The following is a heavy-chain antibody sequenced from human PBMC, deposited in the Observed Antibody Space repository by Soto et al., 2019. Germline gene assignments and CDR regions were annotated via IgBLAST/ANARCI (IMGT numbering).Heavy chain of an antibody. V-gene: IGHV3-72*01. J-gene: IGHJ6*02. CDR1: GFTFSDHY. CDR3: TRGGTASSSYYNPMDV. D-gene: IGHD6-6*01. Sequence: EVQLVESGGGLVQPGGSLRLSCAASGFTFSDHYMDWVRQAPGKGLEWVGRGRNKANSYTPEYAASVKGRFTISRDDSLNSLYLQMNSLKIEDTVVYFCTRGGTASSSYYNPMDVWGQGTTVTVSS. CDR2: GRNKANSYTP.